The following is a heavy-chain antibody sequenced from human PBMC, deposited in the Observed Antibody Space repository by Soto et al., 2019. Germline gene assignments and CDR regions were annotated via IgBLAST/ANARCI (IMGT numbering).Heavy chain of an antibody. Sequence: QVQLVQSGAEVKKPGASVKVSCKASGYTFTGYYMHWVRQAPGQGLEWMGWINPNSRGTNYAQKVQGRVTMTRDTSISTAYMELSRLRSADTAVYYCARGPLSIVVVPAGSGGDYYGMDVWGQGTTVTVSS. J-gene: IGHJ6*02. D-gene: IGHD2-2*01. V-gene: IGHV1-2*02. CDR2: INPNSRGT. CDR3: ARGPLSIVVVPAGSGGDYYGMDV. CDR1: GYTFTGYY.